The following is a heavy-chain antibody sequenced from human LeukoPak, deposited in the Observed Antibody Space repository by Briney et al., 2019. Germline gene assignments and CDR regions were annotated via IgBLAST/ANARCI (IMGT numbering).Heavy chain of an antibody. CDR3: ARRGRVGATRGAFDI. CDR1: SYSISSDYY. CDR2: INHSGST. V-gene: IGHV4-34*01. J-gene: IGHJ3*02. Sequence: SETLSLTCSVSSYSISSDYYWNWIRQSPGKGLEWIGEINHSGSTNYNPSLKSRVTISVDTSKNQFSLKLSSVTAADTAVYYCARRGRVGATRGAFDIWGQGTMVTVSS. D-gene: IGHD1-26*01.